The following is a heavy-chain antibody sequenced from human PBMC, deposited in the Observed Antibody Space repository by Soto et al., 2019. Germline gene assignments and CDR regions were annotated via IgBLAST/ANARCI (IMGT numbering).Heavy chain of an antibody. D-gene: IGHD2-8*01. V-gene: IGHV3-23*01. Sequence: EVQLLESGGDLVQPGGSLRLSCAASGFTFTNYVMSWVRQPPGKGLEWVSAVSAAGGATYYADSVKGLFTISRDNSQNTLFLQITSLRAEDTAVYFCAKQTRMCPYFYYSSMDVWGKGTTVTVPS. CDR1: GFTFTNYV. J-gene: IGHJ6*03. CDR3: AKQTRMCPYFYYSSMDV. CDR2: VSAAGGAT.